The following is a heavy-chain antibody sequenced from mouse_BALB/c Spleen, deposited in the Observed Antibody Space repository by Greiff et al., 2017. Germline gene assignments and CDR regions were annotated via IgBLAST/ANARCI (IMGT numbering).Heavy chain of an antibody. D-gene: IGHD2-4*01. CDR2: IDPFNGGT. V-gene: IGHV1-28*01. CDR1: GYSFTSYY. CDR3: ARGMSTTGGFAY. J-gene: IGHJ3*01. Sequence: EVQLQQSGPELMKPGASVKISCKASGYSFTSYYMHWVKQSHGKSLEWIGYIDPFNGGTSYNQKFKGKATLTVDKSSSTAYMHLSSLTSEDSAVYYCARGMSTTGGFAYWGQGTLVTVSA.